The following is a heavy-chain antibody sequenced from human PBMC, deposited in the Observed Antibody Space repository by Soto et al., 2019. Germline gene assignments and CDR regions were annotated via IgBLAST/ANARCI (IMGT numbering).Heavy chain of an antibody. CDR3: ARGGSSRYSGYGVLDP. D-gene: IGHD5-12*01. Sequence: SGTLSLTCAVYGGSFSGYYWSWIRQPPGKGLEWIGEINHSGSTNYNPSLKSRVTISVDTSKNQFSLKLSSVTAADTAVYYCARGGSSRYSGYGVLDPWGQGTLVNVSS. J-gene: IGHJ5*02. CDR1: GGSFSGYY. CDR2: INHSGST. V-gene: IGHV4-34*01.